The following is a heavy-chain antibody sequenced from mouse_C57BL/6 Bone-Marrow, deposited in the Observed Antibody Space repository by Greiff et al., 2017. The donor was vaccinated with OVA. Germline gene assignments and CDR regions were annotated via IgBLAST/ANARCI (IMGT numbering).Heavy chain of an antibody. CDR2: ISDGGSYT. V-gene: IGHV5-4*01. Sequence: EVKLVESGGGLVKPGGSLKLSCAASGFTFSSYAMSWVRQTPEKRLEWVATISDGGSYTYYPDNVKGRFTISRDNAKNNLYLQMSHLKSEDTAMYYCARDRHYYGSSPFAYWGQGTLVTVSA. D-gene: IGHD1-1*01. CDR1: GFTFSSYA. CDR3: ARDRHYYGSSPFAY. J-gene: IGHJ3*01.